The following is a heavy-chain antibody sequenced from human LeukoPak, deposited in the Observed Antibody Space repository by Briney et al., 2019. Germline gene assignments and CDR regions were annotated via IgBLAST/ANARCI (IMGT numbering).Heavy chain of an antibody. V-gene: IGHV1-18*01. CDR2: ISAYNGNT. J-gene: IGHJ4*02. Sequence: ASVKVSCKASGYTFTSYGISWERQAPGQGLEWMGWISAYNGNTNYAQKLQGRVTMTTDTSTSTAYMELRSLRSDDTAVYYCARVRGTFGGVIVLFDYWGQGTLVTVSS. CDR1: GYTFTSYG. D-gene: IGHD3-16*02. CDR3: ARVRGTFGGVIVLFDY.